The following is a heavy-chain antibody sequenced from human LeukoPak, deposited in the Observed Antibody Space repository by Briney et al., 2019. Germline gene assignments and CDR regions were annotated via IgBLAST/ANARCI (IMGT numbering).Heavy chain of an antibody. CDR2: IYYTGST. D-gene: IGHD6-13*01. J-gene: IGHJ5*01. V-gene: IGHV4-59*01. Sequence: KPSETLSLTCTVSRDSIGSYYWSWIRQPPGKGLEWIGYIYYTGSTNYNPSLKSRVTFSLDASKNQFSLKLRSVTAADTAVYYCARGSGSWYGKVWFDSWGQGTLVTVSS. CDR3: ARGSGSWYGKVWFDS. CDR1: RDSIGSYY.